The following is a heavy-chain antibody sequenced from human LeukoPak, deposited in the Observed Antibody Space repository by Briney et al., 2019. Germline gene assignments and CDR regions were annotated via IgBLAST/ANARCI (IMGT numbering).Heavy chain of an antibody. Sequence: GGSLRLSCAASGFTFSSYWMHWVRQAPGKGLVWVSRINSDGSSTSYADSVKGRFTISRDNAKNTLYLQMNSLRAEDTAVYYCARPPYDGDAFDIWGQGTMVTVSS. CDR3: ARPPYDGDAFDI. V-gene: IGHV3-74*01. J-gene: IGHJ3*02. D-gene: IGHD3-16*01. CDR2: INSDGSST. CDR1: GFTFSSYW.